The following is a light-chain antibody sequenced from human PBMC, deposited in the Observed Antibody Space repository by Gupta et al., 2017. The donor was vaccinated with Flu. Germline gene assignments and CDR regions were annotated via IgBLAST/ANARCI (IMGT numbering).Light chain of an antibody. CDR3: QVWDRSTEDVV. J-gene: IGLJ2*01. Sequence: GRNNVGNKNVHWYQVKPGRAPVLVIYRDSNRPSGLPARFSGSNSGNTATLTISRAQAGDEADYYCQVWDRSTEDVVFGGGTKLTAL. CDR1: NVGNKN. CDR2: RDS. V-gene: IGLV3-9*01.